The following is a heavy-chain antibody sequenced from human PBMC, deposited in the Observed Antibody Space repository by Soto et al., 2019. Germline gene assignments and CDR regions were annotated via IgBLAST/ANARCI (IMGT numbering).Heavy chain of an antibody. CDR1: GFSFSSHG. V-gene: IGHV3-33*06. D-gene: IGHD1-1*01. Sequence: VQLVESGGGVVQAGTSLRLSCAASGFSFSSHGMHWVRQAPGKGLEWVAVIWYDGTRKYYADSVQGRFTISRDDSKSTVFLQMTSLRADDTATYYCAKGGANWYFDYRGQGTLVTVTS. CDR2: IWYDGTRK. J-gene: IGHJ4*02. CDR3: AKGGANWYFDY.